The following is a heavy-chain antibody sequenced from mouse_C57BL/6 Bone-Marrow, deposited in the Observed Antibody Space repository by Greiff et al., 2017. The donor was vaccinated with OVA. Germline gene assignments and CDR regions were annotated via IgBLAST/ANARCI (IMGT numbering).Heavy chain of an antibody. J-gene: IGHJ4*01. CDR2: IRLKSDNYAT. D-gene: IGHD2-4*01. CDR1: GFTFSNYW. V-gene: IGHV6-3*01. Sequence: EVKVEESGGGLVQPGGSMKLSCVASGFTFSNYWMNWVRQSPEKGLEWVAQIRLKSDNYATHYAESVKGRFTISRDDSKSSVYLQMNNLRAEDTGIYYCTRSDYDGAYYAMDYWGQGTSVTVSS. CDR3: TRSDYDGAYYAMDY.